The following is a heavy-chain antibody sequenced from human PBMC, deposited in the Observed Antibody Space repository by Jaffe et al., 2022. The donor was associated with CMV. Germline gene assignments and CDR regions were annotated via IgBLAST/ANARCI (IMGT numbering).Heavy chain of an antibody. Sequence: QVQLVQSGAEVKKPGASVKVSCKASGYTFTSYAMHWVRQAPGQRLEWMGWINAGNGNTKYSQKFQGRVTITRDTSASTAYMELSSLRSEDTAVYYCAREGAYQLFHYYYYYMDVWGKGTTVTVSS. CDR1: GYTFTSYA. V-gene: IGHV1-3*01. D-gene: IGHD2-2*01. CDR3: AREGAYQLFHYYYYYMDV. CDR2: INAGNGNT. J-gene: IGHJ6*03.